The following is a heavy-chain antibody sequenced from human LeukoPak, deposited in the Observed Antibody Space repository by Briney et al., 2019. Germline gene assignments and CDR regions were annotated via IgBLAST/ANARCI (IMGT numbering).Heavy chain of an antibody. D-gene: IGHD2-15*01. CDR1: RFTFSSYS. Sequence: GGSLRLSCAASRFTFSSYSMNWVRQAPGKGLEWVSVIYSGGSTYYADSVKGRFTISRDSSKNTLYLQMNTLRAEDTAVYYCAREYSRADAFDIWGQGTLVTVSS. CDR3: AREYSRADAFDI. CDR2: IYSGGST. V-gene: IGHV3-53*01. J-gene: IGHJ3*02.